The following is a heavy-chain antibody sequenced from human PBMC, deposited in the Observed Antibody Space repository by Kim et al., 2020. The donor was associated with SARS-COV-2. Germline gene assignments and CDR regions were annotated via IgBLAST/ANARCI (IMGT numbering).Heavy chain of an antibody. Sequence: SETLSLTCTVSGGSISSGGYYWSWIRQHPGKGLEWIGYIYYSGSTYYNPSLKSRVTISVDTSKNQFSLKLSSVTAADTAVYYCARDSGGRAVADTGGDYGDYLGAYYYYYGMDVWGQGTTVTVSS. D-gene: IGHD4-17*01. CDR3: ARDSGGRAVADTGGDYGDYLGAYYYYYGMDV. J-gene: IGHJ6*02. V-gene: IGHV4-31*03. CDR2: IYYSGST. CDR1: GGSISSGGYY.